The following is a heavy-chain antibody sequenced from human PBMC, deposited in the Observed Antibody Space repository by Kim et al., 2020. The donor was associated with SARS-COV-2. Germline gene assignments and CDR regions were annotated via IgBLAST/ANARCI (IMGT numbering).Heavy chain of an antibody. CDR2: IKSKTDGGTT. V-gene: IGHV3-15*01. CDR1: GFTFSNAW. J-gene: IGHJ4*02. CDR3: TTDIVRYFDWLLSVEYYFDY. D-gene: IGHD3-9*01. Sequence: GGSLRLSCAASGFTFSNAWMSWVRQAPGKGLEWVGRIKSKTDGGTTDYAAPVKGRFTISRDDSKNTLYLQMNSLKTEDTAVYYCTTDIVRYFDWLLSVEYYFDYWGQGTLVTVSS.